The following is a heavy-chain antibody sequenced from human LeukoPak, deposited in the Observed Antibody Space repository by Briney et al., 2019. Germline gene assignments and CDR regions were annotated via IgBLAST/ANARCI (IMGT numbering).Heavy chain of an antibody. Sequence: ASVKVSCTASGYTFTGYYMHWVRQAPGQGLEWMGWINPNSGGTNYAQKFQGRVTMTRDTSISTAYMELSRLRSDDTAVYYCARAYGGDCCPLDYWGQGTLVTVSS. CDR2: INPNSGGT. CDR3: ARAYGGDCCPLDY. CDR1: GYTFTGYY. V-gene: IGHV1-2*02. D-gene: IGHD2-21*02. J-gene: IGHJ4*02.